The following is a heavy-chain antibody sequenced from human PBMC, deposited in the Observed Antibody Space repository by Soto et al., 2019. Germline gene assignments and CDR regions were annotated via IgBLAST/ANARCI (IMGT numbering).Heavy chain of an antibody. CDR1: GGSFSGYY. J-gene: IGHJ4*02. CDR2: INHSGST. Sequence: KASETLSLTCAVYGGSFSGYYWSWIRQPPGKGLEWIGEINHSGSTNYNPSLKSRVTISVDTSKNQFSLKLSSVTAADTAVYYCARVAQQLKRHYFDYWGQGTLVTVSS. D-gene: IGHD6-13*01. CDR3: ARVAQQLKRHYFDY. V-gene: IGHV4-34*01.